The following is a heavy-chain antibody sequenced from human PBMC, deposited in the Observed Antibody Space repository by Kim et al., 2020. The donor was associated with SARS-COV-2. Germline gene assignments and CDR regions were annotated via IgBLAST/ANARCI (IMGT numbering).Heavy chain of an antibody. Sequence: YYADSVKGRFTISRDNAKNSLYLQMNSLRDEDTAVYYCARDEYRIAAAALWGQGTLVTVSS. CDR3: ARDEYRIAAAAL. V-gene: IGHV3-48*02. J-gene: IGHJ4*02. D-gene: IGHD6-13*01.